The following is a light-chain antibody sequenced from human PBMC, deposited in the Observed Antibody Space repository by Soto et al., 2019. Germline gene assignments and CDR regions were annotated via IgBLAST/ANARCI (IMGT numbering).Light chain of an antibody. V-gene: IGLV1-47*02. J-gene: IGLJ1*01. CDR3: SAWDDSLGGYV. CDR2: SND. Sequence: QLVLTQSPSASGTPGQTITISCSGSSSNIGSNAVYWYQQLSGSAPKLLMHSNDQRPSGVPDRFSGSRSGTSASLAVSGLRSEDEADYFCSAWDDSLGGYVFGPGTKVTVL. CDR1: SSNIGSNA.